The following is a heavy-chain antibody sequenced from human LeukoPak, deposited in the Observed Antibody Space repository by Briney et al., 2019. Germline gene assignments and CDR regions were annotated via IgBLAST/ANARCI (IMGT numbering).Heavy chain of an antibody. Sequence: TSETLSLTCTVSGASFNSDDQYWNWIRQSPGKGLEWIGSIHPSGMLYNNPSLESRVTMSRDASKNQFSLNLNSVTAADTAVYFCSRGLDSRKLGYWGQGILVTVSS. CDR2: IHPSGML. D-gene: IGHD3-22*01. V-gene: IGHV4-31*03. CDR3: SRGLDSRKLGY. J-gene: IGHJ4*02. CDR1: GASFNSDDQY.